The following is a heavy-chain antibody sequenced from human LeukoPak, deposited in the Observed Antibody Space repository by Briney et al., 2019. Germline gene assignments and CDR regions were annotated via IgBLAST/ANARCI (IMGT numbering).Heavy chain of an antibody. V-gene: IGHV3-30*18. Sequence: GGSLRLSCAASGFTFSSYGMHWVRQAPGKGLEWVAVISNDGSSKNYADSVKGRFTISRDNSKSTLYLQMNSLRAEDTALYYCAKFGDTYYYDSSGVHYWGQGTLVTVSS. CDR1: GFTFSSYG. CDR3: AKFGDTYYYDSSGVHY. CDR2: ISNDGSSK. J-gene: IGHJ4*02. D-gene: IGHD3-22*01.